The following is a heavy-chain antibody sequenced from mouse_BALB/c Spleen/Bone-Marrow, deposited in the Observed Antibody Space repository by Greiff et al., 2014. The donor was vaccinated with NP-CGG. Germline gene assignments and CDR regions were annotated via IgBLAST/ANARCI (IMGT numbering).Heavy chain of an antibody. CDR2: IDPETGGT. J-gene: IGHJ4*01. CDR1: GYNFTDYE. CDR3: TREGIYFGYDVPMDY. D-gene: IGHD2-2*01. V-gene: IGHV1-15*01. Sequence: VQLQQSGAELVRPGASVTLSCKASGYNFTDYEMHWVKQTPVHGLEWIGSIDPETGGTAYNQNFEGKATLTANRSSTTAYMELRSLTSDDSAVYYCTREGIYFGYDVPMDYWGQGTSVTVSS.